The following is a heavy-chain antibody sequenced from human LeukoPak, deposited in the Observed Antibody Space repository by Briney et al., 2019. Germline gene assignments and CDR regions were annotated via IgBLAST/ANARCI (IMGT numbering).Heavy chain of an antibody. CDR1: GGSFSGYY. CDR3: ARYRDGDRDISLDI. J-gene: IGHJ4*02. V-gene: IGHV4-34*01. CDR2: INHSGST. D-gene: IGHD4-17*01. Sequence: SETLSLTCAVYGGSFSGYYWTWIRQPPGTGREWIGEINHSGSTNYNPSLKSRVTISVDTSKNQFSLKLSSVTAADTAVYYCARYRDGDRDISLDIWGKGTLVTVSS.